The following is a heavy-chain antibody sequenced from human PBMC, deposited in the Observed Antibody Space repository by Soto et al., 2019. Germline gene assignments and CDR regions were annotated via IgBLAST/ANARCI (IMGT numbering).Heavy chain of an antibody. Sequence: GGSLRLSCAASGFTFSNYAMSWVRQAPGKGLEWVSGISGSGGSTYYADSVKGRFTISRDNSKNTLYLQLNSLRVEDTAVYYCAKDPYDSSGYYHNYWGQGTLVTGSS. CDR2: ISGSGGST. J-gene: IGHJ4*02. CDR3: AKDPYDSSGYYHNY. D-gene: IGHD3-22*01. CDR1: GFTFSNYA. V-gene: IGHV3-23*01.